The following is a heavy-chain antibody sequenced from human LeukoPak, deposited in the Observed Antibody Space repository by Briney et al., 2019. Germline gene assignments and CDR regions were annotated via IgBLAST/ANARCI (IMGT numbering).Heavy chain of an antibody. J-gene: IGHJ4*02. Sequence: GGSLRLSCAASGFTFSDYYMSWIRQAPGKGLEWVSYISSSGSTIYYADSVKGRFTISRDNAKNSLYLQMNSLRAEDTAVYYCASYYYDSSGYSYYFDYWGQGTLVTVSS. CDR1: GFTFSDYY. V-gene: IGHV3-11*04. CDR3: ASYYYDSSGYSYYFDY. D-gene: IGHD3-22*01. CDR2: ISSSGSTI.